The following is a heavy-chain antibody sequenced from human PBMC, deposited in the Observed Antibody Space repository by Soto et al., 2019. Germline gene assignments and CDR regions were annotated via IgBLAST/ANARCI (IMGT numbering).Heavy chain of an antibody. J-gene: IGHJ4*02. Sequence: EVQLVESGGGLVKPGGSLRLSCAASGVTFSSAWLNWVRQAPGKGLEWVGLIKSNTEGGTTDYAAPVKGRFTISRDDSKNTLSLQMNSLKTEDTAVYYCTTWLGYWGRGTLVTVSS. V-gene: IGHV3-15*07. CDR1: GVTFSSAW. CDR2: IKSNTEGGTT. CDR3: TTWLGY.